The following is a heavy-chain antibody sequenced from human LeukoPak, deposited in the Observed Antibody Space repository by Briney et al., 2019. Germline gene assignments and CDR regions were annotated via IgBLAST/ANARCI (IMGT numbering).Heavy chain of an antibody. CDR3: ARTTYYYDSSGYIDY. J-gene: IGHJ4*02. CDR1: GFTISSNY. V-gene: IGHV3-66*01. Sequence: GGSLRLSCAASGFTISSNYMTWVRQAPRKGLEWVSVIYGGGRTDYAESVKGRFTISRDNSKNTLYLQMNSLRAEDTAVYYCARTTYYYDSSGYIDYWGQGTLVTVSS. CDR2: IYGGGRT. D-gene: IGHD3-22*01.